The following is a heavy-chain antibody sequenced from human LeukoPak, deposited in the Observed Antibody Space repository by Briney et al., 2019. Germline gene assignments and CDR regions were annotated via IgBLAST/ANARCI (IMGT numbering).Heavy chain of an antibody. V-gene: IGHV3-48*03. Sequence: GGSLRLSCAASGFTFSSYEMNWVRQAPGKGLEWVSYISSSGSTIYYADSVKGRFTISRDNAKNSLYLQMNSLRAEDTAVYYCAKQHGWLQMGAFDIWGQGTMVTVSS. CDR3: AKQHGWLQMGAFDI. J-gene: IGHJ3*02. CDR2: ISSSGSTI. D-gene: IGHD5-24*01. CDR1: GFTFSSYE.